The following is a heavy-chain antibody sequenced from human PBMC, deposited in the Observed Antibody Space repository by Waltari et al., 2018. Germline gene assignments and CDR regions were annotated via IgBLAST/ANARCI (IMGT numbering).Heavy chain of an antibody. CDR2: INLSVST. D-gene: IGHD6-6*01. J-gene: IGHJ5*02. V-gene: IGHV4-34*01. Sequence: QVQLQQWGAGLLKPSETLSLTCAVYGGSFSGYSWSWIRQPPGKGLEWIGEINLSVSTNSNPSLKSRVTISVDTSKNQFSLKLSAVTTADTAVYYCASATVWQLVFNRGGCWFDPWGQGTLVTVSS. CDR1: GGSFSGYS. CDR3: ASATVWQLVFNRGGCWFDP.